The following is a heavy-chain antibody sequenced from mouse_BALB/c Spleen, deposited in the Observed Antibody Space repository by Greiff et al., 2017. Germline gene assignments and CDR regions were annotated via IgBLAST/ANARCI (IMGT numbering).Heavy chain of an antibody. CDR1: GYTFTSYD. J-gene: IGHJ3*01. V-gene: IGHV1S56*01. D-gene: IGHD4-1*01. CDR2: IYPGDGST. CDR3: ARETGTGFAY. Sequence: VQLQQSGAELARPGASVKMSCKASGYTFTSYDINWVKQRPGQGLEWIGWIYPGDGSTKYNEKFKGKATLTADKSSSTAYMQLSSLTSENSAVYFCARETGTGFAYWGQGTLVTVSA.